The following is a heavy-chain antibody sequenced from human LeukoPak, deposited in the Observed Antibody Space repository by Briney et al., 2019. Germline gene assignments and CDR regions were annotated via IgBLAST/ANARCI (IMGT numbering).Heavy chain of an antibody. D-gene: IGHD2-2*01. CDR2: TYYRSKWYD. CDR1: GDSFSSNSVI. Sequence: SQTLSLTCAISGDSFSSNSVIWNWIRQSPSRGLEWLGRTYYRSKWYDDYALTVKSRITINPDTSKNQFSLQLNSVTPEDTAVYYCARRLTQYDCFDPWGQGILVTVSS. CDR3: ARRLTQYDCFDP. V-gene: IGHV6-1*01. J-gene: IGHJ5*02.